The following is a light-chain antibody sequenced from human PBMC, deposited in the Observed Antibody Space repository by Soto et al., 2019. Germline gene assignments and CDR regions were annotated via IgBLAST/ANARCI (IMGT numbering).Light chain of an antibody. CDR1: QSISSY. Sequence: DIQMTQAPSSLSASVGDRVTITCRASQSISSYLNWYQQKPGKAPKLLIYKASTLKSGVPSRFSGSGSGTEFTLTISSLQPDDFATYYCQQYNSYSWTFGQGTMVDIK. V-gene: IGKV1-5*03. CDR2: KAS. CDR3: QQYNSYSWT. J-gene: IGKJ1*01.